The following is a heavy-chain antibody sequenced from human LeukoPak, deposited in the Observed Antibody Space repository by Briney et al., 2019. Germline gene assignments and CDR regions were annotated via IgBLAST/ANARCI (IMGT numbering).Heavy chain of an antibody. CDR1: GFTFSSYA. V-gene: IGHV3-23*01. J-gene: IGHJ4*02. Sequence: GGSLRLSCAASGFTFSSYAMSWVRQAPGKGLEWVSAIGGRGTITYYADSVKGRFTISKDNSKNTLYLQMNSLRAEDTAVYYCAKDDDYVEYGYYFDFWGQGTLVTDSS. CDR3: AKDDDYVEYGYYFDF. D-gene: IGHD4-17*01. CDR2: IGGRGTIT.